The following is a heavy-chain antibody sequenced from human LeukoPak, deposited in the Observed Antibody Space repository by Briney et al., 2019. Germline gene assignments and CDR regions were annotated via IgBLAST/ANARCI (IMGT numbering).Heavy chain of an antibody. D-gene: IGHD1-26*01. CDR1: GFTFSRYA. V-gene: IGHV3-30*02. J-gene: IGHJ6*02. Sequence: GGSLRLSRAASGFTFSRYAMHWVRQAPGKGLEWVAFIRYDGSNKYYADSVKGRFTISRDNSKNTLYLQMNSLRAEDTAVYYCAKDGVGASPMDVWGRGTTVTVSS. CDR2: IRYDGSNK. CDR3: AKDGVGASPMDV.